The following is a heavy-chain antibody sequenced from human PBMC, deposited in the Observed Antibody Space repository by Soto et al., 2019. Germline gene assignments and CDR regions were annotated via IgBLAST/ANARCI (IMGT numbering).Heavy chain of an antibody. J-gene: IGHJ4*02. CDR2: IYYSGST. D-gene: IGHD3-10*01. CDR3: ARGSWFGELPFDY. CDR1: GGSISSGGYY. V-gene: IGHV4-31*03. Sequence: QVQLQESGPGLVKPSQTLSLTCTVSGGSISSGGYYWSWIRQHPGKGLEWIGYIYYSGSTYYNPSLKSRVTLSVDTSKNQFSLKLSSVTAADTAVYYCARGSWFGELPFDYWGQGTLVTVSS.